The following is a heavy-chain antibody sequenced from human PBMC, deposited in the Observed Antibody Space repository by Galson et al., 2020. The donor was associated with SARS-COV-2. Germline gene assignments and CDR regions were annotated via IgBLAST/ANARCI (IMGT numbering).Heavy chain of an antibody. CDR1: GYPFISFY. D-gene: IGHD3-16*01. J-gene: IGHJ4*02. CDR2: INLSVDIK. Sequence: ASVKVSCKASGYPFISFYLHWVRQAPGQGLEWLGVINLSVDIKSYAQNLRGRVTVTRDMSTQTAYMGLSSRTSEDTAVYYCAREWGIINSSDVDYWGQGRLVVV. CDR3: AREWGIINSSDVDY. V-gene: IGHV1-46*04.